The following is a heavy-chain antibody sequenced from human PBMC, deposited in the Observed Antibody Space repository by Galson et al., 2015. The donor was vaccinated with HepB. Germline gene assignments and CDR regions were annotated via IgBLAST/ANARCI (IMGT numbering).Heavy chain of an antibody. CDR3: ARESGYGSSWDCAYFPYGIAV. D-gene: IGHD6-13*01. Sequence: SLRLSCAASGFTFSRHAMHWVRQAPGEGLEWLAVILYDGSNEFYADSVKGRYTISRDNSKKTLFLQMNSLRPEDTGVYHCARESGYGSSWDCAYFPYGIAVWVQGTAVLVSS. CDR1: GFTFSRHA. CDR2: ILYDGSNE. V-gene: IGHV3-30*04. J-gene: IGHJ6*02.